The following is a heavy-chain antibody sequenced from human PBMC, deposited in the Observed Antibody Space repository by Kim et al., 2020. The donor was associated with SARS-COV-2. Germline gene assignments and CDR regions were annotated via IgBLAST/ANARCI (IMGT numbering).Heavy chain of an antibody. Sequence: GGSLRLSCAASGFTVSNNYMNWVRQAPGKGLEWVSIIYSGGTTYYADSVKGRFTISRDNSKNTVYLHMNSLRTEDTALYYCARGDGWGDYYFDLWGRGTLVTVSS. V-gene: IGHV3-66*01. D-gene: IGHD3-16*01. CDR3: ARGDGWGDYYFDL. J-gene: IGHJ2*01. CDR1: GFTVSNNY. CDR2: IYSGGTT.